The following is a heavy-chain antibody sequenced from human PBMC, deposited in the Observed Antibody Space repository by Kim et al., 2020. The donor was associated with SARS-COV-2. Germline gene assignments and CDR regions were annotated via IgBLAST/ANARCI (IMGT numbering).Heavy chain of an antibody. CDR3: AGHVPPIVVVTAPLLRAF. D-gene: IGHD2-21*02. V-gene: IGHV4-59*08. Sequence: SQTLSLTCTVSGGYMSRYYWSWIRQPPGKGLEWIGDIYYSGSTNYNPSLKSRVTISLDTFKNQFSLWLRSVIAADTAVYYCAGHVPPIVVVTAPLLRAF. J-gene: IGHJ3*01. CDR1: GGYMSRYY. CDR2: IYYSGST.